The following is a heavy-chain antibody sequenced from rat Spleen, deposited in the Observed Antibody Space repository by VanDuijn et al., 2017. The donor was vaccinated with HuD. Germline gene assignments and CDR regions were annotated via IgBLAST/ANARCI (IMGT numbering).Heavy chain of an antibody. CDR1: GFSLTDYS. CDR3: TRDLYYDAYYHHNWFAY. J-gene: IGHJ3*01. Sequence: EVQLKESGPCLVQPSQTLSLTCTVSGFSLTDYSVHWVRQPPGKGLEWMGVMWSGGSTAYNSALKSRLSISRDTSKSQVFLKMNSLQTEDTAIYFCTRDLYYDAYYHHNWFAYWGQGTLVTVSS. CDR2: MWSGGST. V-gene: IGHV2S63*01. D-gene: IGHD1-12*03.